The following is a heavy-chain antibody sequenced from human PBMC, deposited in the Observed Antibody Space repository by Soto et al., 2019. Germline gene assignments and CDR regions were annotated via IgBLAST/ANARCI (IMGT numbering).Heavy chain of an antibody. CDR2: ISAYNGDT. Sequence: QVQLLQSGAEVKKPGASVKVSCKASGYTFTNYGITWVRQAPGQGLEWMGWISAYNGDTHYTQRLQGRVTMTTDTSASAAYMELRGMRSDDTAVYYCARVWQLAGYFYYYMDVCGKGTTVTVSS. CDR1: GYTFTNYG. V-gene: IGHV1-18*01. CDR3: ARVWQLAGYFYYYMDV. J-gene: IGHJ6*03. D-gene: IGHD6-13*01.